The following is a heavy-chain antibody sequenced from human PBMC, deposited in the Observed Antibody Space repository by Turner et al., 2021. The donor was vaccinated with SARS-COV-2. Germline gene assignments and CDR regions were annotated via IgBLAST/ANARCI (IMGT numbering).Heavy chain of an antibody. CDR3: ATGYAYCGGDCSIHY. D-gene: IGHD2-21*02. CDR2: FDPEDAET. Sequence: QVQLVQSGAEVKKPGASVKVSCKVSGYTLTELSMHWVRQAPGKGREWMGGFDPEDAETIYAQKFQGRVTMTEDTSSDTAYMELSSLRSEDTAVYYCATGYAYCGGDCSIHYWGQGTLVTVSS. V-gene: IGHV1-24*01. CDR1: GYTLTELS. J-gene: IGHJ4*02.